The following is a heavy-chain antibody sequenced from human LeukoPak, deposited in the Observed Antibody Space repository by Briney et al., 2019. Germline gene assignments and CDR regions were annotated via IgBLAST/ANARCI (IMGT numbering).Heavy chain of an antibody. D-gene: IGHD4-17*01. CDR3: ATKDYGDYERDFDY. Sequence: GASVKVSCKVSGYTLTELSMHWVRQAPGKGLEWMGGFDPEDGETIYAQKFQGRVTMTEDTSTDTAYMELSSLRSEDTAVYYCATKDYGDYERDFDYWAREPWSPSPQ. CDR1: GYTLTELS. V-gene: IGHV1-24*01. J-gene: IGHJ4*02. CDR2: FDPEDGET.